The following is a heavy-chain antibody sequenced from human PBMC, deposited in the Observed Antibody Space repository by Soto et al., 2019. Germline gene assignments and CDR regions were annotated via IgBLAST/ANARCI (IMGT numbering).Heavy chain of an antibody. V-gene: IGHV4-39*01. CDR3: ASPDSTSWPKFDP. Sequence: SETLSLTCTVSGESVSSSSYYWGWIRQTPGMGLEWIGTIYNTGITYYNPSLKNQVNISIDTSKNQNSLTLKTMTAADTGIYYCASPDSTSWPKFDPWGQGTRVTVS. CDR1: GESVSSSSYY. CDR2: IYNTGIT. D-gene: IGHD2-2*01. J-gene: IGHJ5*02.